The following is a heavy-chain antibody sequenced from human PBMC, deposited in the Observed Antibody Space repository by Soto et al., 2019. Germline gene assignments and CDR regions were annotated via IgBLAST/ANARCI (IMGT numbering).Heavy chain of an antibody. CDR2: IYYSGST. CDR3: ASSEYYYDSSGYYGTFDY. CDR1: GGSISSYY. Sequence: SETLSLTCTVSGGSISSYYWSWIRQPPGKGLEWIGYIYYSGSTNYNPSLKSRVTISVDTSKNQFSLKLSSVTAAGTAVYYCASSEYYYDSSGYYGTFDYWGQGTLVTVSS. J-gene: IGHJ4*02. V-gene: IGHV4-59*01. D-gene: IGHD3-22*01.